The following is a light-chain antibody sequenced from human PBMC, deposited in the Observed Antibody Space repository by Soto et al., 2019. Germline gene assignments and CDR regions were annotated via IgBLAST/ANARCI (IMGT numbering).Light chain of an antibody. CDR3: QQRNFWPLS. CDR2: DAS. Sequence: EIVLTQSPGTLSLSPGERATLSCRASQSVSSNYLGWYQQIPGRAPRVLIFDASNRATGIPARFSGSGSETEFTLTIDSLEPEDSAVYYCQQRNFWPLSFGPGTKVDIK. V-gene: IGKV3D-20*02. J-gene: IGKJ3*01. CDR1: QSVSSNY.